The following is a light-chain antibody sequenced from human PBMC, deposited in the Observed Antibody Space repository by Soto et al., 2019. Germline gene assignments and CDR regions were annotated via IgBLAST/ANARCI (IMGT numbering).Light chain of an antibody. CDR3: QQYNDYSWT. CDR2: KAS. J-gene: IGKJ1*01. Sequence: DIQMTQSPSTLSASVGDRVSINCRASQSISAWLAWYQQKPGKAPRRLIYKASTLEIGVPSRFSGSGSGTEFTLTISSLQPDDVATYYCQQYNDYSWTFGRGTKVEIK. V-gene: IGKV1-5*03. CDR1: QSISAW.